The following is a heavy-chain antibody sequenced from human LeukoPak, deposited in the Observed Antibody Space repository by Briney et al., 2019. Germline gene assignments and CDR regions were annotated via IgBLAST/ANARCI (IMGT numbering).Heavy chain of an antibody. V-gene: IGHV1-18*01. J-gene: IGHJ1*01. D-gene: IGHD2-2*01. CDR1: GYPFTSFG. CDR2: ISPYNGNT. CDR3: ARARRVQVIPVAESAEYFEH. Sequence: ASVKVSCKTSGYPFTSFGVSWVRQAPGQGLKWMGWISPYNGNTNFAQRFQGRLTLTTDTSTSTVYMEPRSLRSDDTAVYFCARARRVQVIPVAESAEYFEHWGQGTLVTVSS.